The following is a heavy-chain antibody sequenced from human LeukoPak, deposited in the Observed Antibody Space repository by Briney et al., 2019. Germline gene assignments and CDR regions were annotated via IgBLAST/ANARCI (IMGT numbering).Heavy chain of an antibody. V-gene: IGHV1-8*01. CDR1: GYTFTSYD. Sequence: ASVKVSCKASGYTFTSYDINWVRQATGQGLEWMGWMNPNSGNTGYAQKFQGRVSMTRNTSISTAYMELSSLRSEDTAVYYCARGITMVRGVIIHYYYYYYMDVWGKGTTVTISS. CDR3: ARGITMVRGVIIHYYYYYYMDV. D-gene: IGHD3-10*01. J-gene: IGHJ6*03. CDR2: MNPNSGNT.